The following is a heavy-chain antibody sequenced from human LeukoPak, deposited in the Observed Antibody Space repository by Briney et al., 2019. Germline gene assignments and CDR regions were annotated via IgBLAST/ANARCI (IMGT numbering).Heavy chain of an antibody. CDR2: IYYSGST. J-gene: IGHJ4*02. D-gene: IGHD3-22*01. CDR1: GGSISSSSYY. CDR3: ARLTRDVYYYDSSGYYYLYFDY. V-gene: IGHV4-39*01. Sequence: SETLSLTCTVSGGSISSSSYYWGWIRQPPGKGLEWIVSIYYSGSTYYNPSLKSRVTISVDTSKNQFSLKLSSVTAADTAVYYCARLTRDVYYYDSSGYYYLYFDYWGQGTLVTVSS.